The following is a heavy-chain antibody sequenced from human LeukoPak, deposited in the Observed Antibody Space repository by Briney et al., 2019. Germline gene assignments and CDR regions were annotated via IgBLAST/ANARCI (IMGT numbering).Heavy chain of an antibody. Sequence: ASVKVSCKTYPYTFTSYDINRVQQATGQGLEWMGWMNPNSGNTGYPQKVQGRVTMTRNTSIRTAYMELSSLRSEDTAVYYCARARYYDFWSGYYYYYYYMDVWGKGTTVTVSS. V-gene: IGHV1-8*01. CDR2: MNPNSGNT. CDR1: PYTFTSYD. D-gene: IGHD3-3*01. J-gene: IGHJ6*03. CDR3: ARARYYDFWSGYYYYYYYMDV.